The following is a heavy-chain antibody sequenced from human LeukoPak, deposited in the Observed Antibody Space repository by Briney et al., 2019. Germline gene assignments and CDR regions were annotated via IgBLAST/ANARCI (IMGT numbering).Heavy chain of an antibody. CDR2: IKEDGSEK. J-gene: IGHJ4*02. V-gene: IGHV3-7*01. Sequence: GGSLRLSCAASGFTFTTYWMSWVRQAPGKGLEWVANIKEDGSEKYYGDSVKGRFTISRDNAKNPRYLQMNSLRAEDTAVYYCARDSSGYQWGQGTLVTVSS. D-gene: IGHD3-22*01. CDR1: GFTFTTYW. CDR3: ARDSSGYQ.